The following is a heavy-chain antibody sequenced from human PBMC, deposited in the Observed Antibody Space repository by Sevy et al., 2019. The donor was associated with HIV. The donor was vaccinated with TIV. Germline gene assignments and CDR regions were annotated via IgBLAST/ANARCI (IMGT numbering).Heavy chain of an antibody. V-gene: IGHV1-2*06. CDR2: INPNSGGT. Sequence: ASVKVSCKASGYTFTGYYMRWVRQAPGQGLEWMGRINPNSGGTNYAQKFQGRVTMTRDTSISTAYMELSRLRSDDTAVYYCARDDRIAVAGHEDFQHWGQGTLVTVSS. D-gene: IGHD6-19*01. CDR1: GYTFTGYY. J-gene: IGHJ1*01. CDR3: ARDDRIAVAGHEDFQH.